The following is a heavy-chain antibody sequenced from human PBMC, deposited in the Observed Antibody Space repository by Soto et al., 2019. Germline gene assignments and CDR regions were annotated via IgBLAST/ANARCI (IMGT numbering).Heavy chain of an antibody. V-gene: IGHV3-23*01. D-gene: IGHD2-15*01. CDR1: GFTLSSYA. CDR3: AKDSDFRDRIFWYFDL. CDR2: MSGSGGSP. J-gene: IGHJ2*01. Sequence: VQLLESGGGLVQPGGSLRLSCAASGFTLSSYAMGWVRQAPGKGLEWVSTMSGSGGSPYYADSVKGRFTISRDNSKNILYLQMNSLRAEDTAVYYCAKDSDFRDRIFWYFDLWGRGTLVTVSS.